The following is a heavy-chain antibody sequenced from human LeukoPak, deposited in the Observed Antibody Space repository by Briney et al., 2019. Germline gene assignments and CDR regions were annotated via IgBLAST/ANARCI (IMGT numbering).Heavy chain of an antibody. V-gene: IGHV4-59*01. J-gene: IGHJ3*02. CDR3: ARDQPYYYDSSGYAFDI. Sequence: PSETLSLTCTVSGGSISPFYWSWIRQPPGKGLEWIGYIYYSGSTNYNPSLKSRVTISVDTSKNQFSLKLSSVTAADTAVYYCARDQPYYYDSSGYAFDIWGQGTMVTVSS. CDR2: IYYSGST. D-gene: IGHD3-22*01. CDR1: GGSISPFY.